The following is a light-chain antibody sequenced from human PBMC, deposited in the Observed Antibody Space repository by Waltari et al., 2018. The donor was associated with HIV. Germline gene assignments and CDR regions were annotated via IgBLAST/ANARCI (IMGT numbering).Light chain of an antibody. CDR2: EAS. CDR1: QSILAW. Sequence: DIQMTQSPSTLSASVGDRVTITCRASQSILAWLAWFQQKPGKAPKLLIYEASNLQSGAPSRFSGSGSGTEFTLTISSLQPDDFATYYCQQYDTYPWTFGQGTSVEIK. CDR3: QQYDTYPWT. J-gene: IGKJ1*01. V-gene: IGKV1-5*03.